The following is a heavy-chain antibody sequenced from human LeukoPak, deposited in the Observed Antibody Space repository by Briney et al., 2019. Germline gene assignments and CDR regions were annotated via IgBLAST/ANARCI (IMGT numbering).Heavy chain of an antibody. Sequence: PSETLSLTCAVYGGSISGYYWSWIRQPPGKGLEWVGEIHYTGGTSYNPSLKSRATISIDTSKNQLSLKLSSVTAAVTAVYYCARGNILSGYCFDFWGQGALVTVSS. CDR3: ARGNILSGYCFDF. V-gene: IGHV4-34*01. CDR2: IHYTGGT. D-gene: IGHD3-9*01. CDR1: GGSISGYY. J-gene: IGHJ4*02.